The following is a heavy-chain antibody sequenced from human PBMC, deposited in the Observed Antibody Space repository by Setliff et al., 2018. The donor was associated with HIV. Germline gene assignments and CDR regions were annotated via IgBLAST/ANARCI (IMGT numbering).Heavy chain of an antibody. D-gene: IGHD3-22*01. CDR2: IYSGGST. J-gene: IGHJ3*02. CDR3: ARAMVPDSSGYYRPPAFDI. V-gene: IGHV3-53*01. Sequence: GESLKISCAASGFTVSSNYMSWVRQAPGKGLEWVSVIYSGGSTYYADSVKGRFTISRDNSKNTLYLQMNSLRAENTAVYYCARAMVPDSSGYYRPPAFDIWGQGTMVTVSS. CDR1: GFTVSSNY.